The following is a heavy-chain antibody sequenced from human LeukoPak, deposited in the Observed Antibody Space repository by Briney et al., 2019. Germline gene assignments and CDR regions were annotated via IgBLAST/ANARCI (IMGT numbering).Heavy chain of an antibody. CDR3: ARPPHGSGNSYYFDY. CDR1: GYTFTSYG. J-gene: IGHJ4*02. Sequence: GASVKVSCKASGYTFTSYGTSWVRQAPGQGLEWMGWISAYNGNTNYAQKLQGRVTMTTDTSTSTAYMELRSLRSDDTAVYYCARPPHGSGNSYYFDYWGQGTLVTVSS. CDR2: ISAYNGNT. D-gene: IGHD3-10*01. V-gene: IGHV1-18*01.